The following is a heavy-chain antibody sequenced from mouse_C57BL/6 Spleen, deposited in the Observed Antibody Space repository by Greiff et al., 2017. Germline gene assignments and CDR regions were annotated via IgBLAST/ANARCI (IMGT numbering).Heavy chain of an antibody. Sequence: EVKVEESGPGLVKPSQSLSLTCSVTGYSITSGYYWNWIRQFPGNKLEWMGYIRYDGSNNYNPSLKNRISITRDPSKNQFFLKLNSVTTEDTATYYCAIYYYGLWYFDVWGTGTTVTVSS. D-gene: IGHD1-1*01. J-gene: IGHJ1*03. CDR3: AIYYYGLWYFDV. CDR2: IRYDGSN. V-gene: IGHV3-6*01. CDR1: GYSITSGYY.